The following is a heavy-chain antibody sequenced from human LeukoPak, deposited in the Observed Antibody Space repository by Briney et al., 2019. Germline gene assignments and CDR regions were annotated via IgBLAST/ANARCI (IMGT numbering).Heavy chain of an antibody. CDR3: ARRWRLRGDYYDR. CDR2: IYYSGST. CDR1: GGSISSSSYY. Sequence: SETLSLTCTVSGGSISSSSYYWGWIRQPPGKGLEWIGSIYYSGSTYYNPSLKSRVTISVDTSKNQFSLKLSSVTAADTAVYYCARRWRLRGDYYDRWGRGTLVTVSS. V-gene: IGHV4-39*01. D-gene: IGHD3-22*01. J-gene: IGHJ4*02.